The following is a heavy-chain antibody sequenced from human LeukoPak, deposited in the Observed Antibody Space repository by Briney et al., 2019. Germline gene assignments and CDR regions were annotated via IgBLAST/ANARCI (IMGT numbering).Heavy chain of an antibody. J-gene: IGHJ4*02. CDR1: GFTFSSYA. CDR3: ARDRGAAANFDY. D-gene: IGHD6-13*01. V-gene: IGHV3-23*01. CDR2: ISGTGSST. Sequence: GGSLRLSCAASGFTFSSYAMSWVRQAPGKGLEWVSAISGTGSSTYSADSVKGRFTISRDNSKNTLYLQMNSLRADDTAVYYCARDRGAAANFDYWGQGTLVTVSS.